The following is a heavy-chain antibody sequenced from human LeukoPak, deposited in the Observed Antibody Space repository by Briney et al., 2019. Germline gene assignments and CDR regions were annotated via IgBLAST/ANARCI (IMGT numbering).Heavy chain of an antibody. D-gene: IGHD5-18*01. V-gene: IGHV3-73*01. CDR2: IRSNVNSYAT. CDR3: AGGYSY. J-gene: IGHJ4*02. Sequence: GGSLKLSCAASGFIFSGSAMHWVRQAPGKGLEWVGRIRSNVNSYATAYAASVKGRFTISRDDSKNTAYLQMNSLKTEDTAVYYCAGGYSYWGQGIPVTVSS. CDR1: GFIFSGSA.